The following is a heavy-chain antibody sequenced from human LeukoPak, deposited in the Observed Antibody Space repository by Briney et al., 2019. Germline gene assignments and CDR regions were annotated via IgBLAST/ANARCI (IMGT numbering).Heavy chain of an antibody. CDR2: ISYDGSNK. CDR3: ARGRGYSYGSFDY. D-gene: IGHD5-18*01. Sequence: GRFLRLSCAASGFTFSSYAMHWVRQAPGKGLEWVAVISYDGSNKYYADSVKGRFTISRDNSKNTLYLQMNSLRAEDTAVYYCARGRGYSYGSFDYWGQGTLVTVSS. V-gene: IGHV3-30-3*01. CDR1: GFTFSSYA. J-gene: IGHJ4*02.